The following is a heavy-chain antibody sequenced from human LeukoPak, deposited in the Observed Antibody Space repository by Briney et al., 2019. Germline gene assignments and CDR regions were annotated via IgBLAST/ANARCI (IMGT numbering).Heavy chain of an antibody. Sequence: GESLKISCKGSGYSLTSYWIGWVRQMPGKGLERMGIIYPGDSDTRYSPSFQGQVTISADKSISTAYLQWSSLKASDTAMYYCARPSPGYDFVMDVWGQGTTVTVSS. CDR2: IYPGDSDT. J-gene: IGHJ6*02. CDR1: GYSLTSYW. V-gene: IGHV5-51*01. CDR3: ARPSPGYDFVMDV. D-gene: IGHD6-6*01.